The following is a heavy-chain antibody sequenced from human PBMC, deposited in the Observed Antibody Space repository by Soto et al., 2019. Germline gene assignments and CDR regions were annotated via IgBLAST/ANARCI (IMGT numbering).Heavy chain of an antibody. CDR3: ARVGLDGYNWHYFDY. CDR2: INPSGGST. CDR1: GYTFTSYY. V-gene: IGHV1-46*01. J-gene: IGHJ4*02. Sequence: ASVKVSCKASGYTFTSYYMDWVRQAPGQGLEWMGTINPSGGSTSYAQKFQGRVTISVDTSKNQFSLKLSSVTAADTAVYYCARVGLDGYNWHYFDYWGQGTLVTVSP. D-gene: IGHD5-12*01.